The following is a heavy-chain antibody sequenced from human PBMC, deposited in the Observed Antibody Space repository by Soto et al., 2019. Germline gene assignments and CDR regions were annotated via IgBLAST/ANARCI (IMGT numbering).Heavy chain of an antibody. CDR2: ITSSSTTI. J-gene: IGHJ5*02. Sequence: RLSCAASGFTFSSYGMHWVRQAPGKGLEWISYITSSSTTIFYADSVKGRFTISRDNAKNSLYLQMNSLRDEDTSVYYCARDNGIAGSFDPWGQGTLVTVSS. CDR3: ARDNGIAGSFDP. CDR1: GFTFSSYG. V-gene: IGHV3-48*02. D-gene: IGHD6-13*01.